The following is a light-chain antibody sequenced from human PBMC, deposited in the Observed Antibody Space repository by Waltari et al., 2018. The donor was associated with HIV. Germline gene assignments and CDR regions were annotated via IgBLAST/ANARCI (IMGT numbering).Light chain of an antibody. CDR3: YSAADSDEV. V-gene: IGLV3-27*01. CDR2: KAN. Sequence: SFELTKPSSVSVSPGQPARITCPGDVLPRKYARWFQKKPGQAPLLLIYKANGRPSGIPERFSGSSSGTTVTLTISGAQVEDEADYYCYSAADSDEVFGGGTKLTVL. J-gene: IGLJ3*02. CDR1: VLPRKY.